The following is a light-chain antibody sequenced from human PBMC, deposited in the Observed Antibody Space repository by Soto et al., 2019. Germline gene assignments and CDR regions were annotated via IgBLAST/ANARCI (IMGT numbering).Light chain of an antibody. CDR2: AAS. CDR1: QGISTN. V-gene: IGKV1-12*01. J-gene: IGKJ1*01. Sequence: DTQMTQSPSSVSPSVGDSVTITCRASQGISTNLAWYQQKPGKAPKLLIYAASSLQSGVPPRFSGSGSGTDFTLTISSLQPEDFATYYCLQDYSYPRMFGQGTKVDIK. CDR3: LQDYSYPRM.